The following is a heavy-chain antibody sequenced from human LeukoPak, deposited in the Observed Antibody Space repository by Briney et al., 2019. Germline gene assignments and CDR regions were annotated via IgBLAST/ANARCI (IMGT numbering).Heavy chain of an antibody. CDR3: AKAVGTPFDY. D-gene: IGHD1-26*01. J-gene: IGHJ4*02. Sequence: GRSLRLSCAASGFTFDDYAMHWVRQAPGKGLEWVSGISWNSGSIGYADSVKGRFTISGDNAKNSLYLQMNSLRAEDTALYYCAKAVGTPFDYWGQGTLVTVSS. V-gene: IGHV3-9*01. CDR1: GFTFDDYA. CDR2: ISWNSGSI.